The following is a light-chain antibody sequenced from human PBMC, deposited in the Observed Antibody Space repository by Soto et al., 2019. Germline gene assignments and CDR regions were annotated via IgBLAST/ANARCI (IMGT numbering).Light chain of an antibody. Sequence: QSVLTQPPSASGTPGQRVTISCSGSSSNIGSNTVNWYQQLPGTAPKLLMYTNNQRPSGVPDRFSGSKSGTSASLAISGLQSEDEADYYCQSYDSSLNGYVFGTGTKLTVL. J-gene: IGLJ1*01. CDR1: SSNIGSNT. V-gene: IGLV1-44*01. CDR3: QSYDSSLNGYV. CDR2: TNN.